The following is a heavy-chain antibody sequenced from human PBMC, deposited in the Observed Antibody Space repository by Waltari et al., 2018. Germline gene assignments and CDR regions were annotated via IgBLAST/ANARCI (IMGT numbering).Heavy chain of an antibody. CDR2: VSHSGST. V-gene: IGHV4-39*07. CDR3: ARPYDNSGYDWFDP. D-gene: IGHD3-22*01. CDR1: GGSLSKRGHY. J-gene: IGHJ5*02. Sequence: QLHLQESGPGLVKPSATLSLTCTVPGGSLSKRGHYWGWIRQPPGKGLEWIGTVSHSGSTYYNPSLKSRVTISRDTSKNHISLKLTSVTAADTAIYYCARPYDNSGYDWFDPWGQGVLVIVSS.